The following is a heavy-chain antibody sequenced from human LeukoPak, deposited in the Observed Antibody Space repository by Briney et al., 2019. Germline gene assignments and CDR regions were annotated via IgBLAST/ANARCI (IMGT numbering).Heavy chain of an antibody. CDR3: TRGSLSGSSRDY. CDR2: MNPDTGDP. D-gene: IGHD1-26*01. J-gene: IGHJ4*02. V-gene: IGHV1-8*01. Sequence: ASVRVSCKASGYTFTAYDINWVRQATGQGLEWMGWMNPDTGDPGYAQKFQGRVIMTRDTSIDTAYMELSGLTSEDTAVYYCTRGSLSGSSRDYWGQGALVTVSS. CDR1: GYTFTAYD.